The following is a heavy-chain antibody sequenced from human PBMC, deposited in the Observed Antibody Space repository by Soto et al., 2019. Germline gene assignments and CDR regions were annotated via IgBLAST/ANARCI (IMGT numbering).Heavy chain of an antibody. CDR3: ARDLSGQYFDY. D-gene: IGHD3-10*01. Sequence: PGGSLRLSCAASGFTFSSYGMHWVRQAPGKGLEWVAVIWYDGSNKYYADSVKGRFTISRDNSKNTLYLQMNSLRAEDTAVYYCARDLSGQYFDYWGQGTLVTVSS. J-gene: IGHJ4*02. V-gene: IGHV3-33*01. CDR1: GFTFSSYG. CDR2: IWYDGSNK.